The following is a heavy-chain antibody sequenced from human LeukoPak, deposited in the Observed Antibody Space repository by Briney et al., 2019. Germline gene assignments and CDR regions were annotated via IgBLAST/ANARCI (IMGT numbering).Heavy chain of an antibody. V-gene: IGHV3-23*01. CDR3: AKAHRKGFNSYGASFDY. J-gene: IGHJ4*02. CDR1: GFTFSSYA. CDR2: ISGSGGST. D-gene: IGHD5-18*01. Sequence: GGSLRLSCAASGFTFSSYAMSWVRQAPGKGREWVSAISGSGGSTYYADSVKGRFTISRDNSKNTLYLQMNSLRAEDTAVYYCAKAHRKGFNSYGASFDYWGQGTLVTVSS.